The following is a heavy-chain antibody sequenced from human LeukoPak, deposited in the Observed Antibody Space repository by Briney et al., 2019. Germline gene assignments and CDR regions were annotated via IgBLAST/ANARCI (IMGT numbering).Heavy chain of an antibody. CDR1: DFSFRSYW. Sequence: GGSLRLSCAASDFSFRSYWMSWVRQSPGKGLEWVGFIRSKAYGGTTEYAASVKGRFTISRDDSKSIAYLQMNSLKTEDTAVYYCTPERTDYYDSSGYYYDWGQGTLVTVSS. CDR2: IRSKAYGGTT. CDR3: TPERTDYYDSSGYYYD. J-gene: IGHJ4*02. V-gene: IGHV3-49*02. D-gene: IGHD3-22*01.